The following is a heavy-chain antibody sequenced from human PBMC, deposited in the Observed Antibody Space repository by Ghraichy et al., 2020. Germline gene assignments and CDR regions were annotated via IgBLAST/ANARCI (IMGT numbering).Heavy chain of an antibody. J-gene: IGHJ5*02. CDR2: IYYSGST. CDR3: ARASDGFDP. V-gene: IGHV4-59*01. Sequence: SLTCTVFGGSISNYYWSWIRQPPGKGLEWIGYIYYSGSTSYNPSLKSRVTISVDTSKNQFSLKLSSVTAADTAVYYCARASDGFDPWGQGTLVTVSS. CDR1: GGSISNYY.